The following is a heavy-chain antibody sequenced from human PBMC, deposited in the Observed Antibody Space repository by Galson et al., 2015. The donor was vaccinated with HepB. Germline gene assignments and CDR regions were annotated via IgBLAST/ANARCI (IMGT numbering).Heavy chain of an antibody. CDR1: GFTFSNAW. D-gene: IGHD6-13*01. CDR2: IKSKTDGGTT. J-gene: IGHJ6*02. Sequence: SLRLSCAASGFTFSNAWMNWVRQAPGKGLEWVGRIKSKTDGGTTDYAAPVKGRFTISRDDSKNTLYLQMNSLKTEDTAVYYCTTGIAAAGTGGYYYYYGMDVWGQGTTVTVSS. CDR3: TTGIAAAGTGGYYYYYGMDV. V-gene: IGHV3-15*07.